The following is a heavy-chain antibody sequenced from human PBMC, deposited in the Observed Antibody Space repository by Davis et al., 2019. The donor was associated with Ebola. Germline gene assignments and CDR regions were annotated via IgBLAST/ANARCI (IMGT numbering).Heavy chain of an antibody. Sequence: LRLSCTVSGGSISSGDYYWSWIRQPPGKGLEWIGYIYYSGSTYYNPSLKSRVTISVDTSKNQFSLKLSSVTAADTAVYYCASSSGWLRLDYFDYWGQGTLVTVSS. CDR2: IYYSGST. V-gene: IGHV4-30-4*01. D-gene: IGHD5-12*01. CDR1: GGSISSGDYY. J-gene: IGHJ4*02. CDR3: ASSSGWLRLDYFDY.